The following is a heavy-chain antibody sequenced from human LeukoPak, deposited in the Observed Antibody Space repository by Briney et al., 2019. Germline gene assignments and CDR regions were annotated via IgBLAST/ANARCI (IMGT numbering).Heavy chain of an antibody. Sequence: GGSLRLSCAASGFTFSSYSMNWVRQAPGKGLEWVSSISSSSSYIYYADSVKGRFTISRDNAKNSLYLQMNSLRAEDTAVYYCARSITPYYDYGDYDFFDYWGRGTLVTVSS. CDR1: GFTFSSYS. CDR3: ARSITPYYDYGDYDFFDY. V-gene: IGHV3-21*01. D-gene: IGHD4-17*01. CDR2: ISSSSSYI. J-gene: IGHJ4*02.